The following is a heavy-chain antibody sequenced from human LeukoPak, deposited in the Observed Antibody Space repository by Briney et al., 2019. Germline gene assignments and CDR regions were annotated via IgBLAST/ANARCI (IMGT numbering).Heavy chain of an antibody. J-gene: IGHJ4*02. CDR1: GGSISSYY. Sequence: PSETLSLTCTVSGGSISSYYWSWLRQPPGKGLGWSGYIYYSGSTNYNPFLKSRVTISVDTSKNQFSLKLSSVTAADTAVYYCAHAVWDGDYSYYFDYWGQGTLVTVSS. D-gene: IGHD4-17*01. CDR3: AHAVWDGDYSYYFDY. CDR2: IYYSGST. V-gene: IGHV4-59*01.